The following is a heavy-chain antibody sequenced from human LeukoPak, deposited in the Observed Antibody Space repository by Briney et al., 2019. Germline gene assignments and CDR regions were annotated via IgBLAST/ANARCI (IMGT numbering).Heavy chain of an antibody. CDR3: ARRSSLYYGSGRQVGYYFDY. CDR1: GGTFSSYG. V-gene: IGHV3-33*01. Sequence: SCKASGGTFSSYGMHWVRQAPGKGLEWVAVIWYDGSNKYYADSVKGRFTISRDNSKNTLYLQMNSLRAEDTAVYYCARRSSLYYGSGRQVGYYFDYWGQGTLVTVSS. J-gene: IGHJ4*02. CDR2: IWYDGSNK. D-gene: IGHD3-10*01.